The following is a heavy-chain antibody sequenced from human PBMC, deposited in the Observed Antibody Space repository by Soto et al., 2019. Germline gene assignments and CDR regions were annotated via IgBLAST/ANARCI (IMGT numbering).Heavy chain of an antibody. D-gene: IGHD4-17*01. CDR2: ISGSGGST. CDR3: ATTTHMTTVTRLDS. CDR1: GITFSNYV. J-gene: IGHJ4*02. V-gene: IGHV3-23*01. Sequence: EVQLLESGGGLVQPGGSLRLSCAASGITFSNYVMTWVRQAPGKGLESVSGISGSGGSTYYADSVKGRFTISRDNSKNKLYLQMNSLRVEDTAVYYCATTTHMTTVTRLDSWGQGTLVTVSS.